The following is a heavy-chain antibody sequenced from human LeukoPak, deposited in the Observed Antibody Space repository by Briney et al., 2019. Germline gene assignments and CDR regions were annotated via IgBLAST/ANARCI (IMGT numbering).Heavy chain of an antibody. CDR2: IYYSGST. V-gene: IGHV4-59*01. J-gene: IGHJ4*02. CDR1: GGSISSYY. D-gene: IGHD4-17*01. Sequence: SETLSLTCTVSGGSISSYYWSWIRQPPGKGLEWIGYIYYSGSTNYNPSLKSRVTISVDTSKNQFSLKLSSVTAADTAVYYCARVRGDYLYFDYWGQGTLVTVSS. CDR3: ARVRGDYLYFDY.